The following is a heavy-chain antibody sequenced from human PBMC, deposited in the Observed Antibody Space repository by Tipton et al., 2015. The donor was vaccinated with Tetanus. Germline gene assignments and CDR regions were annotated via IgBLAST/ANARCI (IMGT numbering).Heavy chain of an antibody. J-gene: IGHJ4*02. CDR1: GYIFTNYW. CDR2: IYPGDSDT. Sequence: QLAQSGGEVKKPGESLKISCKGSGYIFTNYWIGWVRQKPGKGLEWMGIIYPGDSDTRYSPSFQGQVPISVDKSINAAYLQWSSLKASDASVFYCARAHCTDGVCNFDFWGQGALVTVAS. V-gene: IGHV5-51*01. CDR3: ARAHCTDGVCNFDF. D-gene: IGHD2-8*01.